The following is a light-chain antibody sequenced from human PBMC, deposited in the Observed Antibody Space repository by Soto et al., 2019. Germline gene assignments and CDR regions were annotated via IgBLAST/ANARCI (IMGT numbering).Light chain of an antibody. J-gene: IGKJ3*01. CDR2: GTS. CDR1: QSVSSKY. CDR3: QQYGSSLFT. Sequence: DIVLTQSPGTLSLSPGERATLSCRASQSVSSKYLAWYQQKPGQPPRVLIYGTSIRATGIPERFSGGGSGTDFTLTIPRLESEDFAVCYCQQYGSSLFTFGPGTKVDIK. V-gene: IGKV3-20*01.